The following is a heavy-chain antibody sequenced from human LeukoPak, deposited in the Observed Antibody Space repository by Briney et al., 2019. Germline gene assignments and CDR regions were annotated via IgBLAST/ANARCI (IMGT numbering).Heavy chain of an antibody. Sequence: PGGSLRLSCAASGFTVSSNYMSWVRQSPGKGLEWVSVISSGDDTHYADSVKGRFSVSRDNSRNTVNLQINSLRAEDTGVYYCARARDEGDSSGYYAFGFDYWGQGTLVTVSS. CDR1: GFTVSSNY. V-gene: IGHV3-66*01. CDR3: ARARDEGDSSGYYAFGFDY. CDR2: ISSGDDT. D-gene: IGHD3-22*01. J-gene: IGHJ4*02.